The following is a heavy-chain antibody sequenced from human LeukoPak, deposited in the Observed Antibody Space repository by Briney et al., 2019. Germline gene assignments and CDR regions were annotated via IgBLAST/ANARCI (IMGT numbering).Heavy chain of an antibody. CDR2: IYTSGST. CDR3: ARWSGADAFDK. Sequence: SETLSLTCSISGGSISSYYWSWIRQPAGKGLECLGRIYTSGSTTYNPSLKSRVTMTVDTAKNQFSLNLTSVTAADTAVYYCARWSGADAFDKWGQGTMVTVSS. CDR1: GGSISSYY. J-gene: IGHJ3*02. V-gene: IGHV4-4*07. D-gene: IGHD3-3*01.